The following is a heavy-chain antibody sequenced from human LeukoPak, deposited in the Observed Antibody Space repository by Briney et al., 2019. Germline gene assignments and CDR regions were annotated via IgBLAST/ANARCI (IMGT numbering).Heavy chain of an antibody. CDR3: ARSGAWYYFDY. V-gene: IGHV3-48*01. D-gene: IGHD2-8*02. CDR1: GFTFSSYW. J-gene: IGHJ4*02. CDR2: ISSSSSTI. Sequence: GGSLRLSCAASGFTFSSYWMHWVRQAPGKGLEWVSYISSSSSTIYYADSVKGRFTISRDNAKNSLYLQMNSLRAEDTAVYYCARSGAWYYFDYWGQGTLVTVSS.